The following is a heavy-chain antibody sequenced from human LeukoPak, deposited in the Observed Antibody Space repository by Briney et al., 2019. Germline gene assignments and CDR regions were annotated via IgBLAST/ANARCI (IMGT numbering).Heavy chain of an antibody. CDR3: AGGEDQYLVLAY. CDR1: GGSISSYF. Sequence: PSETLSLTCTVSGGSISSYFWTWIRQPPGKGLEWIGCYYHSGNTNYNPSLKSRITISVDRSKNQFSLRLTSVTAADTAFYYCAGGEDQYLVLAYWGQGSLVSVSS. J-gene: IGHJ4*02. V-gene: IGHV4-59*01. CDR2: YYHSGNT. D-gene: IGHD3-16*01.